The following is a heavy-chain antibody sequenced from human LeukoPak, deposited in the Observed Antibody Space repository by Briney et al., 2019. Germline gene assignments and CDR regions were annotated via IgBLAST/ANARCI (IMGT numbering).Heavy chain of an antibody. CDR3: ARTPPERSRIAARQEDWYFDL. CDR2: ISAYNGNT. CDR1: GYTFTSYG. D-gene: IGHD6-6*01. J-gene: IGHJ2*01. Sequence: ASVKVSCKASGYTFTSYGISWVRQAPGQGLEWMGWISAYNGNTNYAQKLQGRVTMTTDTSTSTAYMELRSLRSEDTAVYYCARTPPERSRIAARQEDWYFDLWGRGTLVTVSS. V-gene: IGHV1-18*01.